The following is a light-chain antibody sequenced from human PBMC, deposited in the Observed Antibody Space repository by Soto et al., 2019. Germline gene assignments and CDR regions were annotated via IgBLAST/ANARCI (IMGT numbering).Light chain of an antibody. CDR2: GAS. Sequence: IVLTQSPGTLSFSQGERATLSCRASQSVSSNLAWYQQKPGQAPRLLISGASNRATGIPDRFSASGSGTDFTLTISRLEPEDSAVYYCQQYISSPLTFGQGTKV. CDR3: QQYISSPLT. V-gene: IGKV3-20*01. CDR1: QSVSSN. J-gene: IGKJ1*01.